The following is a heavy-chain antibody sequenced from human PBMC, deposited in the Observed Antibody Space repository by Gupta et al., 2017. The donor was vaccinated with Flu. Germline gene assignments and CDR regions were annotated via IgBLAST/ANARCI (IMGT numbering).Heavy chain of an antibody. CDR3: ARFVGGDY. Sequence: TMTWVRQAPGKGLEWVSSISTSSTYTYYADSVRGRFTISRDNAKNSLYLQMDSLMADDTATYFCARFVGGDYWGQGTLVTVSS. D-gene: IGHD3-10*01. CDR2: ISTSSTYT. CDR1: T. V-gene: IGHV3-21*01. J-gene: IGHJ4*02.